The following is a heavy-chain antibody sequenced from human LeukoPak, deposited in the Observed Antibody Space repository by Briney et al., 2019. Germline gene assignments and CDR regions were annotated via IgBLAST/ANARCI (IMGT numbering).Heavy chain of an antibody. D-gene: IGHD3-22*01. CDR3: ARARITMIVVANYYYYGMDV. CDR2: IIPIFGIA. J-gene: IGHJ6*02. CDR1: GGAFSSYA. V-gene: IGHV1-69*13. Sequence: ASVNVSCKASGGAFSSYAISWVRQAPGQGLEWMGGIIPIFGIANYAQKFQGRVTITADESTSTAYMELSSLRSEDTAVYYCARARITMIVVANYYYYGMDVWGQGTTVTVSS.